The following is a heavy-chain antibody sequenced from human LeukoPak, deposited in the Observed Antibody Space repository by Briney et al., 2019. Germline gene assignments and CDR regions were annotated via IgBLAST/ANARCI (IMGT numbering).Heavy chain of an antibody. CDR1: GGSISSGDYY. CDR3: ATAALRYGDYYYGMDV. J-gene: IGHJ6*02. D-gene: IGHD4-17*01. Sequence: SETLSLTCTVSGGSISSGDYYWSWIRQPPGKGLEWIGYIYYSGSTYYNPSLKSRVTISVDTSKNQFSLKLSSVTAEDTAVYYCATAALRYGDYYYGMDVWGQGTTVTVSS. V-gene: IGHV4-30-4*01. CDR2: IYYSGST.